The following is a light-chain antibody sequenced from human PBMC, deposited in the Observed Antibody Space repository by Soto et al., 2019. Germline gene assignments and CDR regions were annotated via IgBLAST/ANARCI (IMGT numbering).Light chain of an antibody. CDR3: QKYNRAPIT. J-gene: IGKJ5*01. V-gene: IGKV1-27*01. CDR2: AAS. Sequence: EIQLTQSPSSLSGSVGDRVTIPCRASQGISNYLAWYQEKPGKVPKLLIYAASTLQSGVPSRCSGSGSRTDFTLTISSLQPGDVETDDCQKYNRAPITFGPGTRLENK. CDR1: QGISNY.